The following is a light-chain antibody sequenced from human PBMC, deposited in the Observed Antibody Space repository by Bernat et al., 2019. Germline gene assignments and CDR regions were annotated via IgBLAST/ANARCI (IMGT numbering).Light chain of an antibody. CDR1: QSINTY. Sequence: EIVMTQSPATLSVSPGERATLSCRASQSINTYLAWYQQKPGQAPRLLIYGASSRATGIPDRFSGSGSGTDFTLTISRLEPEDFAVFYCQQYASSPTFGPGTKVDVK. CDR3: QQYASSPT. CDR2: GAS. V-gene: IGKV3-20*01. J-gene: IGKJ3*01.